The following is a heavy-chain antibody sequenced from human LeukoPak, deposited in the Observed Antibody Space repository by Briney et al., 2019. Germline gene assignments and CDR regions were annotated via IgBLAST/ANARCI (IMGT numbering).Heavy chain of an antibody. J-gene: IGHJ4*02. CDR2: IYHSGST. D-gene: IGHD2-15*01. CDR1: GYSLNSGFY. Sequence: SETLSLTCAVSGYSLNSGFYLGWVRQPPRKRVEWIGSIYHSGSTYYNPSLKSRVTISVDTSKNQFSLKLSSVTAADTAVYYCARGGAATGNFDYWGQGTLVTVSS. CDR3: ARGGAATGNFDY. V-gene: IGHV4-38-2*01.